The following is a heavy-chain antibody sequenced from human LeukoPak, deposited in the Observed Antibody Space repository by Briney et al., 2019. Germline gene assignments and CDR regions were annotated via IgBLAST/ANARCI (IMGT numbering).Heavy chain of an antibody. Sequence: GGSLRLSCTASGFTFGDYAMSWFRQAPGKGLEWVGFIRSKAYGGTTEYAASVKGRFTISRDDSKSIAYLQMNSLKTEDTAVYYCARVPFGREWYYYMDVWGKGTTVTVSS. V-gene: IGHV3-49*03. J-gene: IGHJ6*03. CDR1: GFTFGDYA. CDR2: IRSKAYGGTT. CDR3: ARVPFGREWYYYMDV. D-gene: IGHD3-3*01.